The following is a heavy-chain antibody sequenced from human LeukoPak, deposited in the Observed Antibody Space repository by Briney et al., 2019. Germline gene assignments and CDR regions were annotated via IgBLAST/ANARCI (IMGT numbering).Heavy chain of an antibody. Sequence: GASLRLSCAASGFTFSSYSMNWVRQAPGKGLEWVSYISSSSSTIYYADSVKGRFTISRDNAKNSLYLQMNSLRAEDTAVYYCARESAVYFDYWGQGTLVTVSS. CDR1: GFTFSSYS. J-gene: IGHJ4*02. CDR2: ISSSSSTI. CDR3: ARESAVYFDY. V-gene: IGHV3-48*01. D-gene: IGHD4/OR15-4a*01.